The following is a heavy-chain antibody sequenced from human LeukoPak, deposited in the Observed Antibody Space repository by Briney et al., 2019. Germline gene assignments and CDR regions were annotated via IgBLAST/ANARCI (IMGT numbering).Heavy chain of an antibody. Sequence: SETLSLNCTVSGGSISSGGYYWSWIRQHPGKGLEWIGYIYYSGSTYYNPSLKSRVTISVDTSKNQFSLKLSSVTAADTAVYYCARGGYDILTAYWGQGTLVTVSS. CDR2: IYYSGST. V-gene: IGHV4-31*03. D-gene: IGHD3-9*01. CDR1: GGSISSGGYY. CDR3: ARGGYDILTAY. J-gene: IGHJ4*02.